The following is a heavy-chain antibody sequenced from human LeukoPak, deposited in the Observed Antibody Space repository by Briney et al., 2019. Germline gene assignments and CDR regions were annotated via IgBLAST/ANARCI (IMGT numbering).Heavy chain of an antibody. CDR1: ADSISTNNYY. CDR2: CGTP. V-gene: IGHV4-39*01. J-gene: IGHJ4*02. CDR3: TRGGDVYKLGNF. Sequence: SETLTLTCTVSADSISTNNYYWSWIRQPPGKGLEWVGTCGTPYYSPSLNSRVSISVDTSKNQFSLMLKPAPATDTAVYYCTRGGDVYKLGNFWGQGTLVPVSS. D-gene: IGHD5-24*01.